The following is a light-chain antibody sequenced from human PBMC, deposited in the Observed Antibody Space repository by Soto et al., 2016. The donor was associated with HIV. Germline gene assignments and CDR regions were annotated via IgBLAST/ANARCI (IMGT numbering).Light chain of an antibody. Sequence: SYELTQPPSVSVAPGKTARITCGGNNIGSKSVHWYQQKPGQAPVLVVYDDSGRPSEIPERFSGSNSGNTATLTISKVEAGDEADYYCQVWDSSTDLVVFGGGTKLTVL. J-gene: IGLJ2*01. V-gene: IGLV3-21*03. CDR3: QVWDSSTDLVV. CDR2: DDS. CDR1: NIGSKS.